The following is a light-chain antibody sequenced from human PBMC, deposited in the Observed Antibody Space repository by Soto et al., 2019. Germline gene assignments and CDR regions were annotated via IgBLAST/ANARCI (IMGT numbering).Light chain of an antibody. CDR3: QAWDTGIHRV. CDR1: SGHSTYA. J-gene: IGLJ2*01. Sequence: QLVLAQSPSASASLGASVKLTCTLSSGHSTYAIAWHQQQPEKGPRYLMKLNSDGSHTKGGGVPERFTGSSSEAERYLSISVLQSEDEADYYCQAWDTGIHRVFGGGTKVTVL. V-gene: IGLV4-69*01. CDR2: LNSDGSH.